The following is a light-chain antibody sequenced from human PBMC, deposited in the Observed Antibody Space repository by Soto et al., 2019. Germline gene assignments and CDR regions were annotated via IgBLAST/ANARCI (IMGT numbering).Light chain of an antibody. CDR1: QSVGSN. V-gene: IGKV3-15*01. CDR2: GAS. Sequence: EIVMTQSRATLSVSPGERSNLSCRASQSVGSNLAWYQHKPGQAPRLLIYGASTRATGIPARFSGSGSGTEFTLTIGSLQSEDFAVYYCQQYGRSPTTCGQGTKGDIK. J-gene: IGKJ1*01. CDR3: QQYGRSPTT.